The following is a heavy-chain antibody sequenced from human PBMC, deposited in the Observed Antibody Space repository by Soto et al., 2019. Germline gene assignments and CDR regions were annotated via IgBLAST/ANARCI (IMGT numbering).Heavy chain of an antibody. CDR3: ARYIYGQGFKA. CDR2: MRANSGDT. D-gene: IGHD3-3*02. J-gene: IGHJ5*02. CDR1: GDIFTNFD. V-gene: IGHV1-8*01. Sequence: QVQLVQPGAEVRKPGASVKVSCKASGDIFTNFDFNWVRQATGQGLEWIGWMRANSGDTGHDQKFQGRVSMTRDTSMSTAYMERSSLRAKDTAVYYCARYIYGQGFKAWGQGTLVFVSS.